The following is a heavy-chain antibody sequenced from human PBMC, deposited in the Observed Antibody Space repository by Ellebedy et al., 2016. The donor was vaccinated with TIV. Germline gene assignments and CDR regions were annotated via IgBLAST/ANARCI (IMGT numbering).Heavy chain of an antibody. Sequence: GDSLKISCAASGFTVSSDYRCWVRQAPGKGLEWVSVIYGADRTYYADSVKGRFTISRDKSKNMVYLQMNSLRAEDTAVYYCARSPNFDFWGQGTLVTVSS. CDR3: ARSPNFDF. J-gene: IGHJ4*02. CDR2: IYGADRT. V-gene: IGHV3-66*01. CDR1: GFTVSSDY.